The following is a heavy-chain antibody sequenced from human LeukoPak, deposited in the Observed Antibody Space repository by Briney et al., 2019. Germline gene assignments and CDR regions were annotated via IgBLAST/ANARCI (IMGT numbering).Heavy chain of an antibody. V-gene: IGHV4-61*02. D-gene: IGHD3-3*01. CDR1: GGSISSGSYY. CDR3: ARDRIDYDFWSGYAYNWFDH. CDR2: IYTSGST. J-gene: IGHJ5*02. Sequence: SQTLSLTCTVSGGSISSGSYYWRWLRQPAGTGLEWVGRIYTSGSTNYNPSLKSRVTISVDTSKNQFSLKLSSVTAADTAVYYCARDRIDYDFWSGYAYNWFDHWGQGTLVTVSS.